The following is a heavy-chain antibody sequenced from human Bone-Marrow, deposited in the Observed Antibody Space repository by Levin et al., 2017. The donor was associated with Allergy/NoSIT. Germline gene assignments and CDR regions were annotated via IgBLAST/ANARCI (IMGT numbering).Heavy chain of an antibody. CDR2: ISSNGVRT. CDR1: GFSFIDFA. V-gene: IGHV3-64D*06. D-gene: IGHD1-26*01. Sequence: GGSLRLSCSASGFSFIDFAMHWVRQAPGKGLEYVAAISSNGVRTYYADSLKGRFTISRDNSKNTLYLQMSSLRPEDAPIYYCVKDVGRSQRSYFYYYMDVWGEGTTVTVS. CDR3: VKDVGRSQRSYFYYYMDV. J-gene: IGHJ6*03.